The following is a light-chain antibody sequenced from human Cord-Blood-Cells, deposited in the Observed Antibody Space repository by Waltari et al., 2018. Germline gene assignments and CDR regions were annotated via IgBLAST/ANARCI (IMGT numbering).Light chain of an antibody. J-gene: IGLJ3*02. V-gene: IGLV2-23*01. CDR2: EGS. Sequence: QSALTQPASVSGSPGQSITISCTGTSSDVGSYNLVSCYQQPPGKAPKLMLYEGSKRPSGVSNRFSGSKSGNTASLTISGLQAEDEADYYCCSYAGSSTWVFGGGTKLTVL. CDR1: SSDVGSYNL. CDR3: CSYAGSSTWV.